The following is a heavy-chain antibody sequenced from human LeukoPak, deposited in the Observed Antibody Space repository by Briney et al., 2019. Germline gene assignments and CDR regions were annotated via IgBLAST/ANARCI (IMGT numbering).Heavy chain of an antibody. D-gene: IGHD3-3*01. CDR1: GFTFSSYS. V-gene: IGHV3-21*01. CDR2: MSSSGTHI. Sequence: GGSLRLSCAASGFTFSSYSMNWVRQAPGKGLEWVSSMSSSGTHIYYADSVKGRFTISRDNGKNSPYLQMNSLRVEDTAVYYCASSYDYWSGFNYWGQGTPVTVSS. CDR3: ASSYDYWSGFNY. J-gene: IGHJ4*02.